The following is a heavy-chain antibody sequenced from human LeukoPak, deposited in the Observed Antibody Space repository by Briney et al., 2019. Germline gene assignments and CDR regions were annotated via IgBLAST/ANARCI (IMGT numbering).Heavy chain of an antibody. Sequence: ASVKVSCKASGYTFTSYYMHWVRQAPGQGLEWMGIINPSGGSTSYAQKFQGRVTMTRDTSTSTVYMELSSLRSEDTAVYYCAADPWGTYGMDVWGQGTTVTVSS. D-gene: IGHD3-16*01. CDR1: GYTFTSYY. V-gene: IGHV1-46*01. CDR2: INPSGGST. CDR3: AADPWGTYGMDV. J-gene: IGHJ6*02.